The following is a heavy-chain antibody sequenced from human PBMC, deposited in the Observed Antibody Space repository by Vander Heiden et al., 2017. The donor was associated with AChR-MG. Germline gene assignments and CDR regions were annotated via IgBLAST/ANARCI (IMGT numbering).Heavy chain of an antibody. J-gene: IGHJ6*02. Sequence: LQLQESGPGLVKPSETLSLTCTVSGGSISGSTYYWGWNRQPPGKGLEWIGSFYFGGGTYYKPSLKTRLTMPVDTAKNQFSLRLRSVTAADTAVYYCVRLNSTTSYYYYYSGFDVWGPGTTVTVSS. CDR2: FYFGGGT. CDR1: GGSISGSTYY. V-gene: IGHV4-39*01. CDR3: VRLNSTTSYYYYYSGFDV. D-gene: IGHD2-2*01.